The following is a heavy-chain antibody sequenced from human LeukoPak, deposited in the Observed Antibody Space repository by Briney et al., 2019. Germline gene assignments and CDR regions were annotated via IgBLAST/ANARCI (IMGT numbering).Heavy chain of an antibody. J-gene: IGHJ4*02. CDR3: ARGLGYYDSSVGY. D-gene: IGHD3-22*01. CDR1: GGSISSSSYY. CDR2: IYYSGST. Sequence: KTSETLSLTCTVSGGSISSSSYYWGWIRQPPGKGLEWIGSIYYSGSTYYNPSLKSRVTISVDTSKNQFSLKLSSVTAADTAVYYCARGLGYYDSSVGYWGQGILVTVSS. V-gene: IGHV4-39*07.